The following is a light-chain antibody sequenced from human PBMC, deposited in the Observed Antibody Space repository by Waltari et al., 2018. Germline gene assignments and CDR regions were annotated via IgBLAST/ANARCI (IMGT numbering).Light chain of an antibody. CDR2: DVP. J-gene: IGLJ1*01. CDR3: ISYTSSGTYV. Sequence: QSALTQPASVSGSPGQSIAFSCTGTSSAVGGYNYVPCYQQPPGKAPKLMIYDVPKRPSGISNRFSGSKSGYTASLTISGLQAEDEADYYCISYTSSGTYVFGTGTKVTVL. V-gene: IGLV2-14*01. CDR1: SSAVGGYNY.